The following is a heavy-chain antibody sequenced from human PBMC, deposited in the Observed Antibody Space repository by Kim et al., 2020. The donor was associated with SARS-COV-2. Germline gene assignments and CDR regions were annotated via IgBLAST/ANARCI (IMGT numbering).Heavy chain of an antibody. CDR3: VKGNSSWYVNFDY. D-gene: IGHD6-13*01. Sequence: GGSLRLSCSASGFTFSSYAMNWVRQAPGKGLEYVSAISSNGGSTYYADSVKGRFTISRDNSKNTLYLQMSSLRAEDTAVYYCVKGNSSWYVNFDYWGQGTLVTVSS. V-gene: IGHV3-64D*06. J-gene: IGHJ4*02. CDR1: GFTFSSYA. CDR2: ISSNGGST.